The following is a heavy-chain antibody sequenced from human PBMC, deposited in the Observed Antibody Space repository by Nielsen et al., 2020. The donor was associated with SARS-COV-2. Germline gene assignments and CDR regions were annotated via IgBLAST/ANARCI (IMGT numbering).Heavy chain of an antibody. CDR2: IGAYNGNT. J-gene: IGHJ6*03. CDR3: AREYGSGSYYNVVYYYYMDV. Sequence: WVRQAPGQGLEWMGWIGAYNGNTNYAQKLQGRVTMTTDTSTSTAYMELRSLRSDDTAVYYCAREYGSGSYYNVVYYYYMDVWGKGTTVTVSS. V-gene: IGHV1-18*01. D-gene: IGHD3-10*01.